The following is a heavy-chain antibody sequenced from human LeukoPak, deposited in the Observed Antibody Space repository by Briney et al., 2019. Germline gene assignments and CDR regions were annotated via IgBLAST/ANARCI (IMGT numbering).Heavy chain of an antibody. CDR2: ISYDGSNK. CDR1: GFTFSSYA. J-gene: IGHJ4*02. CDR3: ATGDTAMVRIDY. D-gene: IGHD5-18*01. Sequence: QPGGSLRLSCAASGFTFSSYAMHWVRQAPGKGLEWVAVISYDGSNKYYADSVKGRLTISRDNSKNTLYLQMNSLRAEDTAVYYCATGDTAMVRIDYWGQGTLVTVSS. V-gene: IGHV3-30-3*01.